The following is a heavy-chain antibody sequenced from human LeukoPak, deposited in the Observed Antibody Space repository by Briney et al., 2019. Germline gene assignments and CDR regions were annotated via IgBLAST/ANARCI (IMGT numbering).Heavy chain of an antibody. CDR2: ILYDGSNK. CDR3: ARGDTVTTYYFDH. Sequence: PGGSLRLSCAASGFTFSSYAIHWVRQAPGKGLEWVAVILYDGSNKYYADSVKGRFTISRDNSKNTLYLQMNSLRAEDTAVYYCARGDTVTTYYFDHWGQGTLVTVSS. CDR1: GFTFSSYA. J-gene: IGHJ4*02. V-gene: IGHV3-30*04. D-gene: IGHD4-17*01.